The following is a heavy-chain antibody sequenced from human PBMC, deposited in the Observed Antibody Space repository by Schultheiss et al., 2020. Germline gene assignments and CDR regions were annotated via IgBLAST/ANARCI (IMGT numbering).Heavy chain of an antibody. CDR3: ASTRYDFWSGYSALDP. CDR1: GGSISSSSYY. J-gene: IGHJ5*02. CDR2: IYYSGST. V-gene: IGHV4-31*03. Sequence: SQTLSLTCTVSGGSISSSSYYWGWIRQHPGKGLEWIGYIYYSGSTYYNPSLKSRVTISVDTSKNQFSLKLYSMTSADTAVYYCASTRYDFWSGYSALDPWGQGTLVTVSS. D-gene: IGHD3-3*01.